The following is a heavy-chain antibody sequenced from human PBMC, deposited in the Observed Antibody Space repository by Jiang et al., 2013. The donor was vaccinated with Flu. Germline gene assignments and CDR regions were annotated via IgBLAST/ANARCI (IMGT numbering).Heavy chain of an antibody. CDR2: ISSSSSYI. J-gene: IGHJ4*02. V-gene: IGHV3-21*01. D-gene: IGHD3-10*01. CDR3: ASESYGSGSYYFDY. Sequence: LEWVSSISSSSSYIYYADSVKGRFTISRDNAKNSLYLQMNSLRAEDTAVYYCASESYGSGSYYFDYWGQGTLVTVSS.